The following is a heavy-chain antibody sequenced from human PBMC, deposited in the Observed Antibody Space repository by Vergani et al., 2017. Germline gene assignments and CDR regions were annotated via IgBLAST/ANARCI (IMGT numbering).Heavy chain of an antibody. Sequence: EVQLVESGGGLVQPGRSLRLSCTASGFTFGDYAMSWFRQAPGKGLEWVAYIGSRSTTIYYADSVRGRFTISRDNAKNSLYLQMNSLRAEDTAVYYCAKGVYCSSTSCYEGRGYYYGMGVWGQGTTVTFSS. CDR3: AKGVYCSSTSCYEGRGYYYGMGV. V-gene: IGHV3-48*01. D-gene: IGHD2-2*01. J-gene: IGHJ6*02. CDR2: IGSRSTTI. CDR1: GFTFGDYA.